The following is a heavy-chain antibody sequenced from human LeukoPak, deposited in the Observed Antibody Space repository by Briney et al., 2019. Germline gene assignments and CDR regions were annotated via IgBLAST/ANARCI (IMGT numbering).Heavy chain of an antibody. J-gene: IGHJ6*02. CDR2: IIPIFGTA. CDR1: GGTFSSYA. Sequence: ASVKVSCKASGGTFSSYAISWVRQAPGQGLEWMGGIIPIFGTANYAQKFQGRVTITADESTSTAYMELSNLRSEDTAVYYCARAEERSDYYYYGMDVWGQGTTVTVSS. CDR3: ARAEERSDYYYYGMDV. V-gene: IGHV1-69*13.